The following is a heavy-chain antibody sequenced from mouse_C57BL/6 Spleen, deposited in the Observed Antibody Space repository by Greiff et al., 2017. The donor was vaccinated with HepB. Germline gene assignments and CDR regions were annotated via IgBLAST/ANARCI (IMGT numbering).Heavy chain of an antibody. D-gene: IGHD2-3*01. V-gene: IGHV5-9-1*02. CDR1: GFTFSSYA. CDR2: ISSGGDYI. J-gene: IGHJ3*01. Sequence: EVKLVESGEGLVKPGGSLKLSCAASGFTFSSYAMSWVRQTPEKRLEWVAYISSGGDYIYYADTVKGRFTISRDNARNTLYLQMSILKSEDTAMYYCTRDDGYFFAYWGQGTLVTVSA. CDR3: TRDDGYFFAY.